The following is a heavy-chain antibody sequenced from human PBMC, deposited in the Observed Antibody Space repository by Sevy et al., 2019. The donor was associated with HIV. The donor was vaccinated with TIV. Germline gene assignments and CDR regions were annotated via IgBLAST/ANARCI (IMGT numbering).Heavy chain of an antibody. V-gene: IGHV4-38-2*02. CDR2: IYHSGST. CDR3: ARPEAAAQRWFDP. D-gene: IGHD6-13*01. CDR1: GYSISSGYY. J-gene: IGHJ5*02. Sequence: SETLSLTCTVSGYSISSGYYWGWIRQPPGKGLEWIGSIYHSGSTYYNPSLKGRVTISVDTSKNQFSLKLSSVTAADTAVYYCARPEAAAQRWFDPWGQGTLVTVSS.